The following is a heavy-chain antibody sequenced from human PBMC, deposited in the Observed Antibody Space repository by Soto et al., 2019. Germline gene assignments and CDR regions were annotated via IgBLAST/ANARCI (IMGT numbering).Heavy chain of an antibody. V-gene: IGHV1-24*01. CDR2: FDPEDGET. Sequence: ASVKVSCKVSGSTLTELSMHWVRQAPGKGLEWMGGFDPEDGETIYAQKFQGRVTMTEDTSTDTAYMELSSLRSEDTAVYYCATRRCMLFSCYFDYWGQGTLVTVSS. J-gene: IGHJ4*02. CDR3: ATRRCMLFSCYFDY. D-gene: IGHD2-8*01. CDR1: GSTLTELS.